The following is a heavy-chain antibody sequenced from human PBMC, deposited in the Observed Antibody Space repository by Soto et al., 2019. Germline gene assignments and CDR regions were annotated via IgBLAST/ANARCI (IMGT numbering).Heavy chain of an antibody. V-gene: IGHV4-34*01. CDR3: ARKPIYHFFAGYYSVDY. D-gene: IGHD3-9*01. J-gene: IGHJ4*02. CDR1: GGSFSDYY. CDR2: INHSGTT. Sequence: QVQLRQWGAGLLKPSETLSLTCAVFGGSFSDYYWTWIRQPPGKGLEWIGEINHSGTTSYNPSLTSRLTISVDTSNNQFSLKLSSVTAADTAVYYCARKPIYHFFAGYYSVDYWGQVTLVTVSS.